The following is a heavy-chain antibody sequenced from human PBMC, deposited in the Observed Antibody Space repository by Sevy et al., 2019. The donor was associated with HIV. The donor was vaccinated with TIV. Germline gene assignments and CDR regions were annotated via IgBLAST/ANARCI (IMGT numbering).Heavy chain of an antibody. CDR1: GGSFSGYY. CDR2: IDHSGST. V-gene: IGHV4-34*01. CDR3: ARRTFRFCDISGCTHYYYMDV. D-gene: IGHD3-3*01. J-gene: IGHJ6*03. Sequence: SETLSLTCDVYGGSFSGYYWSWIRQSPGKGLEWIGEIDHSGSTTYNPSLNSRVTISLDTSNNQFSLKLISVTAADTAVYFCARRTFRFCDISGCTHYYYMDVWGKGTTVTVSS.